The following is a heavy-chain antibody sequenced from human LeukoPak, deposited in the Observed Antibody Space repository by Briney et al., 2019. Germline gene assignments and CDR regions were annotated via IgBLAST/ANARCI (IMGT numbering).Heavy chain of an antibody. D-gene: IGHD6-6*01. V-gene: IGHV3-30*04. Sequence: GRSLRLSCAASGFTFTSYAMHWVRQAPGKGLEWVALISYDGSNEYYTDSVKGRFTVSRDNSKNTLYVQMNSLRADDTAVYYCAKDRYSSSSDFDYWGQGTLVTVSS. CDR3: AKDRYSSSSDFDY. CDR1: GFTFTSYA. J-gene: IGHJ4*02. CDR2: ISYDGSNE.